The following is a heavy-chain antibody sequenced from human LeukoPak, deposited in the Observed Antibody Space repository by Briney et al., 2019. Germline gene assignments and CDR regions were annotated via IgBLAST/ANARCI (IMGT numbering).Heavy chain of an antibody. CDR2: IIPIFGTA. CDR3: ARYIAAAGTLYYYGMDV. CDR1: GYTFTSYS. Sequence: SVKVSCKASGYTFTSYSISWVRQAPGQGLEWMGGIIPIFGTANYAQKFQGRVTITADESTSTAYMELSSLRSEDTAVYYCARYIAAAGTLYYYGMDVWGQGTTVTVSS. J-gene: IGHJ6*02. D-gene: IGHD6-13*01. V-gene: IGHV1-69*13.